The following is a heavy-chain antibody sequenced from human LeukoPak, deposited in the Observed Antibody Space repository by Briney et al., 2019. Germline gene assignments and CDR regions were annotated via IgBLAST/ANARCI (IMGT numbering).Heavy chain of an antibody. CDR1: GYTFTSYY. Sequence: ASVKVSCKASGYTFTSYYMHWVRQAPGQGLEWMGIINPSGGSTSYAQKFQGRVTMTRDMSTSTAYMELSSLRVEDTAVYYCAKGRTLVGGSTRSYDYWGQGTLVTVSS. V-gene: IGHV1-46*01. CDR2: INPSGGST. J-gene: IGHJ4*02. D-gene: IGHD1-26*01. CDR3: AKGRTLVGGSTRSYDY.